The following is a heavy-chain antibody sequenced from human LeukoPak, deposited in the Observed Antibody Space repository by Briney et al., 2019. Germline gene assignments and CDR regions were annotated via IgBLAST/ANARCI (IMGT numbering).Heavy chain of an antibody. Sequence: GGSLRLSCAASGFTFSSYAMSGVRQAPGKGLEWVSAISGSGGSTYYADSVKGRFTISRDNSKNTLYLQMNSLRAEDTAVYYCAKDQDSSGYFPEYFQHWGQGTLVTVSS. CDR1: GFTFSSYA. CDR2: ISGSGGST. D-gene: IGHD3-22*01. V-gene: IGHV3-23*01. J-gene: IGHJ1*01. CDR3: AKDQDSSGYFPEYFQH.